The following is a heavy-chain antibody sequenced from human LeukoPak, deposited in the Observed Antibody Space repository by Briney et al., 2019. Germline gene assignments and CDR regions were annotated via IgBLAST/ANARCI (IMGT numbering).Heavy chain of an antibody. CDR2: IYTDGSST. D-gene: IGHD2-21*01. Sequence: GGSLRLPCAASGFTFSNYWMHWVRQAPGKGLVWVSRIYTDGSSTTYADSVKGRFTISRDNARNALYLQMNSLRAEDTAVYYCARGSASGASNYYYYMDVWGRGTTVTVSS. V-gene: IGHV3-74*01. CDR3: ARGSASGASNYYYYMDV. CDR1: GFTFSNYW. J-gene: IGHJ6*03.